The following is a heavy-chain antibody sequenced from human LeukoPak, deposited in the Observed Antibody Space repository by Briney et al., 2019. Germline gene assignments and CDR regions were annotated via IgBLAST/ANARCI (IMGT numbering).Heavy chain of an antibody. CDR1: EFTSSNFA. CDR2: ISGNGADT. V-gene: IGHV3-23*01. Sequence: GGSLRLSCAASEFTSSNFAMSWVRQAPGKGLEWVSSISGNGADTYYADSVRGRFTISRDNSKNTLYLQMSSLRAEDTAVYYCAKLERYFDNDYWGQGTLVTVSS. D-gene: IGHD3-9*01. J-gene: IGHJ4*02. CDR3: AKLERYFDNDY.